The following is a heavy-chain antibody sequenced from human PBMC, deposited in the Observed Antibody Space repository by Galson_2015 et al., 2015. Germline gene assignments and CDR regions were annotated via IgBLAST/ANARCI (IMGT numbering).Heavy chain of an antibody. CDR3: TRHLISWYENWFDY. D-gene: IGHD6-13*01. CDR1: GFTFSGSA. CDR2: IRSKANSYAT. V-gene: IGHV3-73*01. J-gene: IGHJ5*01. Sequence: SLRLSCAASGFTFSGSAMHWVRQASGKGLEWVGRIRSKANSYATAYAASVKGRFTISRDDSKNTAYLQMNSLKTEDTAVYYCTRHLISWYENWFDYWGQGTLVTVSS.